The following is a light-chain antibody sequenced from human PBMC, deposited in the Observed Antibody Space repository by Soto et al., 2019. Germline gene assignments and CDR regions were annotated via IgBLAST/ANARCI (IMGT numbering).Light chain of an antibody. CDR3: TSYTGSNTLEV. CDR2: EVN. V-gene: IGLV2-14*01. CDR1: TSDVGGYDY. Sequence: QSALTQPASVSGSPGQSITISCTGTTSDVGGYDYVSWYQLHPGKAPKLMVFEVNNRPSGVSYRFSGSKSGNTASLTISGLQSEDEADYFCTSYTGSNTLEVFGPGTKVTVL. J-gene: IGLJ1*01.